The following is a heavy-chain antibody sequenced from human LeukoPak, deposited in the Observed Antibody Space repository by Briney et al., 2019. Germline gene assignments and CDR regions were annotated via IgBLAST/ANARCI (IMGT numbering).Heavy chain of an antibody. V-gene: IGHV3-7*01. CDR3: AKDPAYYDSSGYYYSVY. D-gene: IGHD3-22*01. CDR2: IKQDGSEK. J-gene: IGHJ4*02. Sequence: GGSLRLSCAASGFTFSSYWMSWVRQAPGKGLEWVANIKQDGSEKYYVDSVKGRFTISRDNAKNSLYLQMNSLRAEDTAVYYCAKDPAYYDSSGYYYSVYWGQGTLVTVSS. CDR1: GFTFSSYW.